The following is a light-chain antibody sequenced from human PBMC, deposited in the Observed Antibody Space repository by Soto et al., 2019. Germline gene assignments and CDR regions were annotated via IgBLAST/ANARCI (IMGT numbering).Light chain of an antibody. V-gene: IGKV3-11*01. J-gene: IGKJ3*01. CDR2: DAP. CDR1: QSVRTY. CDR3: QQRSNWPIT. Sequence: EIVLTQSPATLSLSPGERATLSCRASQSVRTYLAWYQQKPGQAPRLLIYDAPYRATGVPARFSGSGSGTDYTLTISSLEPEDFAVYYCQQRSNWPITFGPGTKVDIK.